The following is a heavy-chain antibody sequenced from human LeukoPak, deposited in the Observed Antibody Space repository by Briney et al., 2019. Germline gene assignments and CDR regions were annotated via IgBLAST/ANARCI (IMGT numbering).Heavy chain of an antibody. V-gene: IGHV3-23*01. D-gene: IGHD1-26*01. CDR1: GFTFSTYS. CDR2: ISGSGGST. J-gene: IGHJ4*02. Sequence: GALRLSCAASGFTFSTYSMGWVRQAPGKGLEWVSAISGSGGSTYYADSVKGRFTISRDNSKNTLYLQMNSLRAEDTAVYYCAKLEGAMPDYWGQGTLVTVSS. CDR3: AKLEGAMPDY.